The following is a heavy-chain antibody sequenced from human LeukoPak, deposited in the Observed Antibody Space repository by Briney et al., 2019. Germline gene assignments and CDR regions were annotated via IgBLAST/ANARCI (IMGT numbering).Heavy chain of an antibody. V-gene: IGHV4-4*07. J-gene: IGHJ6*03. D-gene: IGHD2/OR15-2a*01. CDR1: GESINPYY. Sequence: SETLSLXCTVSGESINPYYWKWIRQPAGKGLEWIGHIYKSGSTNYNPSLKSRVTMSLDTSKNQFSLKLRSVTAADTAVYFCARSFLDYMDVWGKGTTVTVSS. CDR2: IYKSGST. CDR3: ARSFLDYMDV.